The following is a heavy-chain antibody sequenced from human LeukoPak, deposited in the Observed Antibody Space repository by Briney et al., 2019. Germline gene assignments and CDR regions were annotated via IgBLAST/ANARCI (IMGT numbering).Heavy chain of an antibody. V-gene: IGHV4-39*07. CDR1: GGSISSSSYY. Sequence: SETLSLTCTVSGGSISSSSYYWGWIRQPPGKGLEWIGSIYYSGSTYYNPSLKSRVTISVDTSKNQFSLKLSSVTAADTAVYYCARDLPYFNYWGQGTLVTVSS. D-gene: IGHD3-10*01. CDR2: IYYSGST. CDR3: ARDLPYFNY. J-gene: IGHJ4*02.